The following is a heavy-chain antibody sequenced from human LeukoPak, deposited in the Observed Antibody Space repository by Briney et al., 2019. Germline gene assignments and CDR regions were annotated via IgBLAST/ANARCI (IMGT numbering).Heavy chain of an antibody. D-gene: IGHD2-15*01. CDR1: GGTFSSYA. V-gene: IGHV1-69*04. CDR2: IIPILGIA. Sequence: SVKVSCKASGGTFSSYAISWVRQAPGQGLEWMGRIIPILGIANYAQKFQGRATITADKSTSTAYMELSSLRSEDTAVYYCARGTRYCSGGSCYNNWFDPWGQGTLVTVSS. CDR3: ARGTRYCSGGSCYNNWFDP. J-gene: IGHJ5*02.